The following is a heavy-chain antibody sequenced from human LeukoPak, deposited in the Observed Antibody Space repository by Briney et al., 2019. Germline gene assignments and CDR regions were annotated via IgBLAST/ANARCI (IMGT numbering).Heavy chain of an antibody. D-gene: IGHD5-18*01. J-gene: IGHJ4*02. Sequence: SETLTLTCTASRVTFSSHYWTWIRQAPGKGLECIGYIHYTGITNYNPSLESRVTISLDTSKNEFSLNLRSVTAADTAVYYCARADGYTYGLDYWGQGTLVTVSS. CDR1: RVTFSSHY. V-gene: IGHV4-59*11. CDR2: IHYTGIT. CDR3: ARADGYTYGLDY.